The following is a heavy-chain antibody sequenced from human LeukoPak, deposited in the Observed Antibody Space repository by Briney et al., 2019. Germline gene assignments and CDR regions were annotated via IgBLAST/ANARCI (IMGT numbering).Heavy chain of an antibody. Sequence: SETLSLTCTVSGGSISSYYWSWIRQPPGKGLEWIGYIYYSGSTNYNPSLKSRVTISADTSKNQFSLKLSSVTAADTAVYYCARAASSSSWYYNWFDPWGQGTLVTVSS. CDR3: ARAASSSSWYYNWFDP. CDR1: GGSISSYY. V-gene: IGHV4-59*12. CDR2: IYYSGST. J-gene: IGHJ5*02. D-gene: IGHD6-13*01.